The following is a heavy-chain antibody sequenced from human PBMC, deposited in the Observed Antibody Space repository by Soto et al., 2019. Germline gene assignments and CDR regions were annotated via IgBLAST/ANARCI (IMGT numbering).Heavy chain of an antibody. CDR2: MNPDGSEQ. D-gene: IGHD2-21*01. Sequence: EVHLVESGGALVQPGGSLRLSCAASGFTFSDYWMTWVRQTPGKGLEGVANMNPDGSEQYYLDSVKGPFTISRDNAKDSMYLQMNNLRGEDTAVYYCTCDLNHECGSWGQGTQVIVSS. V-gene: IGHV3-7*04. CDR1: GFTFSDYW. J-gene: IGHJ5*02. CDR3: TCDLNHECGS.